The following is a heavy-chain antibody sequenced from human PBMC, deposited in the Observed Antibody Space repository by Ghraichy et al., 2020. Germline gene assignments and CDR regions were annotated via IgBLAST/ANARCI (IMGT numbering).Heavy chain of an antibody. CDR2: VYSSGST. Sequence: SETLSLTCTVSGGSISSYYWSWIRQPAGKGLEWIGRVYSSGSTHYNPSLKSRVTMSVDTAKNQFSLKMKSVTAADTAVYYCARDAHYSSSWYYYGMDVWGXGTTXTVSS. J-gene: IGHJ6*02. CDR3: ARDAHYSSSWYYYGMDV. V-gene: IGHV4-4*07. CDR1: GGSISSYY. D-gene: IGHD6-13*01.